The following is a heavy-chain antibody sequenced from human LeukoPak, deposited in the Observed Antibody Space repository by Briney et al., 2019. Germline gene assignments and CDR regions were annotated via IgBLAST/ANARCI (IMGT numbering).Heavy chain of an antibody. V-gene: IGHV3-21*01. CDR1: GFTFSSYS. CDR2: ISSSSSYI. CDR3: ARGESKRFLEWLFFDY. J-gene: IGHJ4*02. D-gene: IGHD3-3*01. Sequence: GGSLRLSCAASGFTFSSYSMNWVRQAPGKGLEWVSSISSSSSYIYYADSVKGRFTISRDNAKNSLYLQMNGLRAEDTAVYYCARGESKRFLEWLFFDYWGQGTLVTVSS.